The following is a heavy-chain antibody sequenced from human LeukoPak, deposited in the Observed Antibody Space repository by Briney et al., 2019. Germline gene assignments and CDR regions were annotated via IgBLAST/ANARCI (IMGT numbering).Heavy chain of an antibody. CDR2: IKKDGSEK. D-gene: IGHD3-22*01. V-gene: IGHV3-7*01. CDR1: GFTFSSYW. Sequence: GGSLRLSCAASGFTFSSYWMSWVRQAPGKGLEWVANIKKDGSEKYYVDSVKGRFTISRDNAKNSLYLQMNSLRAEDTAVYYCARDGDYYYESSGSDYWGQVTLVTVSS. CDR3: ARDGDYYYESSGSDY. J-gene: IGHJ4*02.